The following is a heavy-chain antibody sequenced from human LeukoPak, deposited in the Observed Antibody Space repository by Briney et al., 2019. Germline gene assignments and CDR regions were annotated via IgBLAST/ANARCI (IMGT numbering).Heavy chain of an antibody. V-gene: IGHV1-2*02. CDR3: ARDSQVTNGDY. J-gene: IGHJ4*02. Sequence: AASVKVSCKASGYTFTGYYIHWVRQAPGQGLEWVGLVNPNTGDTKFAQKFQGRVTMTRDTSVSTAYMELSRLTSDDTAVYYCARDSQVTNGDYWGQGTLVTVSS. CDR1: GYTFTGYY. CDR2: VNPNTGDT. D-gene: IGHD3-16*01.